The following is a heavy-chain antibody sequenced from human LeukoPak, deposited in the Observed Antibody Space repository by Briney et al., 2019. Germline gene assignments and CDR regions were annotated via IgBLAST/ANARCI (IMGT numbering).Heavy chain of an antibody. J-gene: IGHJ3*02. CDR2: INPNSGGT. Sequence: ASVKVSCKASGYTFTGYYMHWVRQAPGQGLEWMGWINPNSGGTNYAQKFQGRVTMTRDTSISTAYMELSRLRSDDTAVYYCARDKSGDGYNLGAFDIWGQGTMVTVSS. CDR1: GYTFTGYY. CDR3: ARDKSGDGYNLGAFDI. V-gene: IGHV1-2*02. D-gene: IGHD5-24*01.